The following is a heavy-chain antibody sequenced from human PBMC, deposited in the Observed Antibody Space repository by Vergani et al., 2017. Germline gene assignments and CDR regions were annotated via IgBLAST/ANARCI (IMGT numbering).Heavy chain of an antibody. CDR1: GFTFSSYG. CDR2: ISYDGSNK. J-gene: IGHJ4*02. V-gene: IGHV3-30*18. CDR3: AKDMDTAMVPSYYFDY. D-gene: IGHD5-18*01. Sequence: VQLLESGGGVVQPGRSLRLSCAASGFTFSSYGMHWVRQAPGKGLEWVAVISYDGSNKYYADSVKGRFTISRDNSKNTLYLQMNSLRAEDTAVYYCAKDMDTAMVPSYYFDYWGQGTLVTVSS.